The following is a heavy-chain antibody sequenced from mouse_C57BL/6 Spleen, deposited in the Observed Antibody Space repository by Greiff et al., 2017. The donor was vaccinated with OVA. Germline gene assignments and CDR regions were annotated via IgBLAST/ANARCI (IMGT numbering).Heavy chain of an antibody. CDR3: TRGLYAMDY. CDR1: GYTFTDYE. Sequence: QVQLKQSGAELVRPGASVTLSCKASGYTFTDYEMHWVKQTPVHGLEWIGAIDPETGGTAYNQKFKGKAILTADKYSSTAYMELRSLTSEDSAVYYCTRGLYAMDYWGQGTSVTVSS. J-gene: IGHJ4*01. V-gene: IGHV1-15*01. CDR2: IDPETGGT.